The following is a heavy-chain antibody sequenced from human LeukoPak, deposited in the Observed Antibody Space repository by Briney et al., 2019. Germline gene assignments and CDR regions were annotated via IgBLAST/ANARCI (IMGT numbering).Heavy chain of an antibody. J-gene: IGHJ6*03. CDR1: GFTFSSYS. CDR3: AREFVLRFFEGYKDV. D-gene: IGHD3-3*01. V-gene: IGHV3-21*01. CDR2: ISSSSSYI. Sequence: PGGSLRLSCAASGFTFSSYSMNWVRQAPGKGLEWVSSISSSSSYIYYADSVKGRFTISRDNAKNSLYLQMNSLRTEDTAVYYCAREFVLRFFEGYKDVWGKGTTVTVSS.